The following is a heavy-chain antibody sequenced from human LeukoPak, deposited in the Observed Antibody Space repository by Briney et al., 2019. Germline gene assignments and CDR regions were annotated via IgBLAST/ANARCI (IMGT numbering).Heavy chain of an antibody. V-gene: IGHV4-59*01. CDR1: GDSLSGYY. J-gene: IGHJ4*02. D-gene: IGHD3-16*01. Sequence: SETLSLTCTVSGDSLSGYYWSWIRQPPGKGPEWIGNVYYSGITNYNPSLKSRVTISVDTSKNQFSLKLTSVTAADTAVYYCARDGGIPYYFDFWGQGTLVTVSS. CDR2: VYYSGIT. CDR3: ARDGGIPYYFDF.